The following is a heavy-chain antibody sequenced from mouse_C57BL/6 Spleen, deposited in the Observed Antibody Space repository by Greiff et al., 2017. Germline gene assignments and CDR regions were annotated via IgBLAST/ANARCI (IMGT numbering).Heavy chain of an antibody. J-gene: IGHJ4*01. Sequence: EVQLQQSGPELVKPGASVKMSCKASGYTFPDYNMHWVKQSHGKSLEWIGYINPNNGGTRYTQKFKGKATLTVNKSSSTAYMELRSLTSEDTAVYYCSRYDYGGYMDYWGQGTSVTVSS. V-gene: IGHV1-22*01. CDR1: GYTFPDYN. CDR2: INPNNGGT. D-gene: IGHD1-1*01. CDR3: SRYDYGGYMDY.